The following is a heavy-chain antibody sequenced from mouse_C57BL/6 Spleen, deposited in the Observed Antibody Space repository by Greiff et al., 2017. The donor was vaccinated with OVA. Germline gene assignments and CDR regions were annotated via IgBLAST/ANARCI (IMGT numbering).Heavy chain of an antibody. V-gene: IGHV1-50*01. Sequence: QVQLQQPGAELVKPGASVKLSCKASGYTFTSYWMQWVKQRPGQGLEWIGEIDPSDSYTNYNQKFTGKATLTVDTSSSTAYMQVSSLTSEDSAVDYCARANYFGSRGEYYFDDWGQGTTLTVSS. CDR3: ARANYFGSRGEYYFDD. J-gene: IGHJ2*01. CDR2: IDPSDSYT. CDR1: GYTFTSYW. D-gene: IGHD1-1*01.